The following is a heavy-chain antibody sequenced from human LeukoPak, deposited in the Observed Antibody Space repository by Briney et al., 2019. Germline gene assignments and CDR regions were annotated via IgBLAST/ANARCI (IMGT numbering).Heavy chain of an antibody. D-gene: IGHD5-12*01. J-gene: IGHJ4*02. V-gene: IGHV4-4*07. CDR1: GDSMSGYY. CDR2: IYSSGNT. Sequence: SETLSLTCIVSGDSMSGYYWTWIRQPAGKGLEWIGRIYSSGNTHYNPSLKSRVTMSVDTSKNQFSLKLSSVTAADTAVYYCARQRYDFDYWGQGTLVTVSS. CDR3: ARQRYDFDY.